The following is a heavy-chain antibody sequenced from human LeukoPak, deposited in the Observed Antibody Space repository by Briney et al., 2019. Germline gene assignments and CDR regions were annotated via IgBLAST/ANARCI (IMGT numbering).Heavy chain of an antibody. CDR1: GGSFSGYY. D-gene: IGHD6-19*01. J-gene: IGHJ4*02. CDR3: ARGRPPRSVAGYFDY. CDR2: INHSGST. Sequence: PSETLSLTCAVYGGSFSGYYWSWIRQPPGKGLEWIGEINHSGSTNYNPSPKSRVTISVETSKNQFSLKLSSVTAADTAVYYCARGRPPRSVAGYFDYWGQGTLVTVSS. V-gene: IGHV4-34*01.